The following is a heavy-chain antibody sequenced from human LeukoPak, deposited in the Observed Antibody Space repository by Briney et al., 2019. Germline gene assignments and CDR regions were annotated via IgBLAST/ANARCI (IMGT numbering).Heavy chain of an antibody. CDR1: GGSVSGHY. V-gene: IGHV4-59*02. J-gene: IGHJ4*02. Sequence: SETLSLTCTVSGGSVSGHYWSWIRQPPGKGLEWIGHIHYSGSTNYNAPLKSRVTISVDTSKNQFSLKLSSVTAADTAVYYCARTPGVAAALDYWGQGTLVTVSS. D-gene: IGHD6-13*01. CDR2: IHYSGST. CDR3: ARTPGVAAALDY.